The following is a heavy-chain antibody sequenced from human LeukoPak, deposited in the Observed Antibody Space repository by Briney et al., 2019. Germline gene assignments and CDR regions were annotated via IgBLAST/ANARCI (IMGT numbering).Heavy chain of an antibody. D-gene: IGHD6-13*01. Sequence: SETLSLTCSVSGDSISYFYWSWIRQAAGKGLEWMGRIHSSGSTDYNASLKSRVTMSVDTSTNQFSLKFRSLTVADTAIYYCARAAGQKYGSRQGWRKSRLVGSYYFDYWGQGTLITVSS. V-gene: IGHV4-4*07. J-gene: IGHJ4*02. CDR3: ARAAGQKYGSRQGWRKSRLVGSYYFDY. CDR1: GDSISYFY. CDR2: IHSSGST.